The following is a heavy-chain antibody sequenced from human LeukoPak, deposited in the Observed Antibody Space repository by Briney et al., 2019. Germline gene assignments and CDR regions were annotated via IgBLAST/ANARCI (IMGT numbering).Heavy chain of an antibody. CDR2: IYYSGST. J-gene: IGHJ4*02. D-gene: IGHD5-12*01. CDR1: GGSISSYY. Sequence: SETLSLTCTVSGGSISSYYWSWIRQPPGKGLEWIGYIYYSGSTNYNPSLKSRVTISVDTSKNQFSLKLSSVTAADTAVYYCARVSGYDWESFYDYWGQGTLVTVPS. CDR3: ARVSGYDWESFYDY. V-gene: IGHV4-59*01.